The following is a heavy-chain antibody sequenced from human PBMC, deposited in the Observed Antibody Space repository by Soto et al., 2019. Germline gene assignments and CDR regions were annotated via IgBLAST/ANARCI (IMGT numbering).Heavy chain of an antibody. D-gene: IGHD1-20*01. Sequence: SETLSLTCTVSGGSISSYYWSWIRQAPGKGLEWIGYIYHSGSTDYNPSLKSRVTMSLDTSKNQVSLRLSSVTAADTAVYYCAKAISGYNAPLDHWGQGTRVTVSS. CDR1: GGSISSYY. J-gene: IGHJ4*02. CDR3: AKAISGYNAPLDH. V-gene: IGHV4-59*12. CDR2: IYHSGST.